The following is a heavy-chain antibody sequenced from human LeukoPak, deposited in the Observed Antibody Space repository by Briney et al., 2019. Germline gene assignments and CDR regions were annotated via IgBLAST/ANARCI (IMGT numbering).Heavy chain of an antibody. CDR3: ARLKYSSGWYEFDY. CDR2: IYYSGST. J-gene: IGHJ4*02. D-gene: IGHD6-19*01. CDR1: GGTISSSSYY. V-gene: IGHV4-39*01. Sequence: PSETLSLTCTVSGGTISSSSYYWGWIRQPPGKGLEWIGSIYYSGSTYYNPSLKSRVTISVDTSKNQFSLKLSSVTAADTAVYHCARLKYSSGWYEFDYWGQGTLVTVSS.